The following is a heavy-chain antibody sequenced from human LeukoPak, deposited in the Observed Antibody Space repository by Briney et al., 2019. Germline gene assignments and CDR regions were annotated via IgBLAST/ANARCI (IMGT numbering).Heavy chain of an antibody. J-gene: IGHJ3*02. D-gene: IGHD3-22*01. CDR2: IGAYNGNT. CDR1: GYTFASFG. Sequence: ASVDVSCKPFGYTFASFGIIWGRQSPGLGLGWWGWIGAYNGNTKYTQTQPLRVTMTTDIYKSKAYLELRNLRSEDTAVYYCARDWYYDSHRGVFDIWGQGTMVTVSS. V-gene: IGHV1-18*01. CDR3: ARDWYYDSHRGVFDI.